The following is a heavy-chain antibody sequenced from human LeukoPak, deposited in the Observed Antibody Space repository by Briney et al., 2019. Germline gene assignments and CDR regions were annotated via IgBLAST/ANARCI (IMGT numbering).Heavy chain of an antibody. D-gene: IGHD2-15*01. J-gene: IGHJ3*02. CDR1: ALTFSSYS. V-gene: IGHV3-21*01. CDR2: ISSSSSYI. CDR3: ARDSGYCSGGSCYSDAFDI. Sequence: GGSLRLSCAASALTFSSYSMNWVRQAPGKGLEWVSSISSSSSYIYYADSVRGRFTISRDNAKNSLYLQMNSLRAEDTAVYYCARDSGYCSGGSCYSDAFDIWGQGTMVTVSS.